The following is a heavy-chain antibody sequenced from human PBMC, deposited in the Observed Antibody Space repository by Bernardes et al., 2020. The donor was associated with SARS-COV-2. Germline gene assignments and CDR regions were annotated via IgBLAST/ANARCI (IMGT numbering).Heavy chain of an antibody. V-gene: IGHV4-39*01. CDR2: TYYSGST. Sequence: SETLSPTCTVSGGSISSSSYYWGWIRQPPGKGLEWSGRTYYSGSTYYNSSPGSRLTISVDTSKNQFSLKLGSVTAADTAVYYCARHPYGGCYYYGMDVWGRETTVTVSS. J-gene: IGHJ6*02. D-gene: IGHD5-12*01. CDR1: GGSISSSSYY. CDR3: ARHPYGGCYYYGMDV.